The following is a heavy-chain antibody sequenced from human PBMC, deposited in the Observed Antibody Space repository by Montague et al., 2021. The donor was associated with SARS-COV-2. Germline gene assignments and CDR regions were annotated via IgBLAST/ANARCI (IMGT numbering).Heavy chain of an antibody. Sequence: SETLSLTCTVSGGSISSSSYYWGWIRQPPGKGLEWIGNIYYSGSTYYNPSLKSRVTISVDTSKNQFSLKLSSVTAADTALYYCARVRVPIWSERCFDPWGQGTLVTVSS. D-gene: IGHD1-1*01. CDR1: GGSISSSSYY. V-gene: IGHV4-39*01. CDR3: ARVRVPIWSERCFDP. CDR2: IYYSGST. J-gene: IGHJ5*02.